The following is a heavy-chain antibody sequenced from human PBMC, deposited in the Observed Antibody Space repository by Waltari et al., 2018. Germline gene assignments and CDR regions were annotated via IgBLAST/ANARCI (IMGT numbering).Heavy chain of an antibody. CDR3: ARLSDYGGNSGYYNY. CDR1: GGTFSSYA. V-gene: IGHV1-69*13. D-gene: IGHD4-17*01. CDR2: IIPIFGTA. Sequence: QVQLVQSGAEVKKPGSSVKDSCKASGGTFSSYAISWVRQAPGQGLEWMGRIIPIFGTANYAQKFQGRVTITADKSTSTAYMELSSLRSEDTAVYYCARLSDYGGNSGYYNYWGQGTLVTVSS. J-gene: IGHJ4*02.